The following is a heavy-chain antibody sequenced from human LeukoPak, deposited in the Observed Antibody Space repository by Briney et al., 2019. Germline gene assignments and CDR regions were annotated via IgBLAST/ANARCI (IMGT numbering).Heavy chain of an antibody. V-gene: IGHV4-61*01. CDR3: AGLAQHRPLDY. CDR2: IYSSGST. CDR1: GGSVSSDSYF. D-gene: IGHD1/OR15-1a*01. Sequence: SETLSLTCSVSGGSVSSDSYFWNWVRQPPGKGLEWIGYIYSSGSTNYNRSLKSRVTISLDTSKNQFSLKLSSVTAADTAVYYCAGLAQHRPLDYWGQGTPVTVSS. J-gene: IGHJ4*02.